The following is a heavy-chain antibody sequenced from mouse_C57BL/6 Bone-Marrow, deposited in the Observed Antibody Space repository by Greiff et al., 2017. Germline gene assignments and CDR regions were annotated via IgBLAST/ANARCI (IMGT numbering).Heavy chain of an antibody. CDR2: IDPSDSYT. Sequence: QVQLKQPGAELVKPGASVKLSCKASGYTFTSYWMQWVNQRPGQGLEWIGEIDPSDSYTNYNQKFKGKATLTVDTSSSTAYMQLSSLTSEDSAVYYCARIYYYGSSYAHWGQGTTLTVSS. D-gene: IGHD1-1*01. V-gene: IGHV1-50*01. CDR1: GYTFTSYW. J-gene: IGHJ2*01. CDR3: ARIYYYGSSYAH.